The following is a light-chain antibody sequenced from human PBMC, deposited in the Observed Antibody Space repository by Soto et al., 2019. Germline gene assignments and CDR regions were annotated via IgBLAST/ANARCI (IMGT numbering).Light chain of an antibody. CDR2: GAS. Sequence: EVVLTHSPVTLSLSPGERATLSCRASQSVSTYLAWYQQKPGQAPRLLIYGASNRATGIPDRFSGSGSGTDFTLTISRLEPEDFAVYYCQHYVNWPLTFGGGTKVDI. CDR3: QHYVNWPLT. J-gene: IGKJ4*01. V-gene: IGKV3-20*01. CDR1: QSVSTY.